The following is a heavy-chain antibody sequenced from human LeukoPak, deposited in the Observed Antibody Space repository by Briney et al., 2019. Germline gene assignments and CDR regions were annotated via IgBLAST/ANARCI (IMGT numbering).Heavy chain of an antibody. Sequence: PGGSLRLSCAASGFTFSSYAMSWVRQAPGKGLEWVSAISGSGGSTYYADSVKGRFTISRDNSKNTLYLQMNSLRAEDTAVYYCAKDKLRYFDWTYDYWGQGTLVTVFS. V-gene: IGHV3-23*01. CDR1: GFTFSSYA. CDR3: AKDKLRYFDWTYDY. CDR2: ISGSGGST. D-gene: IGHD3-9*01. J-gene: IGHJ4*02.